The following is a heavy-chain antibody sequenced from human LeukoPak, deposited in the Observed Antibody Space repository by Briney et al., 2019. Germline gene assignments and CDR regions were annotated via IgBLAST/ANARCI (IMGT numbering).Heavy chain of an antibody. CDR1: GASISSSY. D-gene: IGHD6-25*01. J-gene: IGHJ5*02. CDR2: IYYSGTT. Sequence: PSETLSLTCTASGASISSSYWSWIRQPPGKGLEWIGYIYYSGTTKYNPSLRSRVTISIDTSKNQFSLKVNSVTAADTAVYYCARAVAAAGANWIDPWGQGTLVTVSS. V-gene: IGHV4-59*01. CDR3: ARAVAAAGANWIDP.